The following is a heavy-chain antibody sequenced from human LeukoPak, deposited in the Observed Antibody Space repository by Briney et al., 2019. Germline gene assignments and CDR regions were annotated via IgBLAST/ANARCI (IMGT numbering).Heavy chain of an antibody. CDR1: GGSFSGYY. J-gene: IGHJ5*02. Sequence: SETLSLTCPVYGGSFSGYYWIRQPPGKGLEWIGEITHSGSTNYNPSLKSRVTMSVDTSRNQFSLNLSSVTAADTAMYYCARGFVLSWFGELLVDGFDPWGQGTLVTVSS. D-gene: IGHD3-10*01. CDR3: ARGFVLSWFGELLVDGFDP. V-gene: IGHV4-34*01. CDR2: ITHSGST.